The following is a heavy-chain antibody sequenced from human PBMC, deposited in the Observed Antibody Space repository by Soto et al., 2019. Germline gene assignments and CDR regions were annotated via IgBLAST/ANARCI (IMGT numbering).Heavy chain of an antibody. CDR2: IIPIFGTA. V-gene: IGHV1-69*12. CDR1: GGTFSSYA. Sequence: QVQLVQSGAEVKKPGSSVKVSCKASGGTFSSYAISWVRQAPGQGLEWMGGIIPIFGTADYAQKFQGRVTITADDSTSTAYMELSSLISEDTAVYYCARHLGGNHYYYGMDVWGRGTTVTVSS. D-gene: IGHD3-16*01. CDR3: ARHLGGNHYYYGMDV. J-gene: IGHJ6*02.